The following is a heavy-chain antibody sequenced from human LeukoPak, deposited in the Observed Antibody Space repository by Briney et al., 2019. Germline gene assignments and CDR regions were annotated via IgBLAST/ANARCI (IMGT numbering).Heavy chain of an antibody. V-gene: IGHV3-74*01. CDR3: ARLVGSQGHDFDV. CDR2: IKSDGSRI. Sequence: GGSLRLSCAASGFTFSNHWMHWVRHAPGKGLVWVSQIKSDGSRISYADSVKGRFTISRDNAKNTLYLEMNSLRAEDTAVYYCARLVGSQGHDFDVWGQGTMVTVSS. D-gene: IGHD2-15*01. J-gene: IGHJ3*01. CDR1: GFTFSNHW.